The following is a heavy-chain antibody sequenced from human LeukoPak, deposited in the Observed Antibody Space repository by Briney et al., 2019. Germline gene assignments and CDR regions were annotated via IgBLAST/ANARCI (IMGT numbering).Heavy chain of an antibody. V-gene: IGHV5-51*01. J-gene: IGHJ3*02. Sequence: GESLKISCKGSGYSFTSYWIGWVRQMPGKGLEWMGIIYPGDSDTRYSPSFQGQVTISADKSISTAYLQWSSLKASDTAMYYCARPRIVGAECDAFDIWGQGTMVTVSS. CDR3: ARPRIVGAECDAFDI. D-gene: IGHD1-26*01. CDR1: GYSFTSYW. CDR2: IYPGDSDT.